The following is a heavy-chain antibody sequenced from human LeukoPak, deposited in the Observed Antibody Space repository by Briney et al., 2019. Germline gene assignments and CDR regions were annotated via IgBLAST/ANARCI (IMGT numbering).Heavy chain of an antibody. V-gene: IGHV3-30*18. CDR1: GFTFSSYG. CDR2: ISYDGSNK. Sequence: GGSLRLSCAASGFTFSSYGMHWVRQAPGKGLEWVAVISYDGSNKYYADSVKGRFTISRDNSKNTLYLQINSLRAEDTAVYYCAKGIAVAGTLLTPPDCWGQGTLVTVSS. CDR3: AKGIAVAGTLLTPPDC. J-gene: IGHJ4*02. D-gene: IGHD6-19*01.